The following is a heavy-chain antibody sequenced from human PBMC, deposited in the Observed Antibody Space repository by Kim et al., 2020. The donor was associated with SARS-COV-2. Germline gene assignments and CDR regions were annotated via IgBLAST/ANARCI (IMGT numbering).Heavy chain of an antibody. V-gene: IGHV3-74*01. Sequence: GGSLRLSCAASEFTFSGFWMHWVRQVSGKGLGWVSRINTDGSSTSYADSVKGRFTISRDNAKNTLYLQMNSLRAEDTAVYYCARGTGIVGTTPFDYWGQG. CDR1: EFTFSGFW. CDR3: ARGTGIVGTTPFDY. CDR2: INTDGSST. J-gene: IGHJ4*02. D-gene: IGHD1-26*01.